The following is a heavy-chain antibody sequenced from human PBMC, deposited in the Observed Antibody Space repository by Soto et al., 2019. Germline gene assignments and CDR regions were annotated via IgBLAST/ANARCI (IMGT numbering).Heavy chain of an antibody. J-gene: IGHJ4*02. CDR1: GGSFSGYD. D-gene: IGHD3-9*01. CDR3: ARGGSYDILTGYPYQHEFDL. V-gene: IGHV4-34*01. Sequence: SETLSLTCAVYGGSFSGYDWSWIRQPPGKGLEWIGEINHSGSTNYNASLKSRVTMSIDRSKNQFSLKLSSVTAADTAVYYCARGGSYDILTGYPYQHEFDLWGQGTLVTVSS. CDR2: INHSGST.